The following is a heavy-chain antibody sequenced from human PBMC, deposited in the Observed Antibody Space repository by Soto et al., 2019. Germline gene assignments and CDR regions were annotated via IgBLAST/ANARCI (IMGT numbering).Heavy chain of an antibody. CDR1: GCSISNYW. J-gene: IGHJ5*02. V-gene: IGHV4-59*01. CDR2: IYYTGST. CDR3: ARDRDWNDWFDP. D-gene: IGHD1-1*01. Sequence: SETLSLTCTVSGCSISNYWWNWIRQSPGKGLEWMGNIYYTGSTKYNPSLQSRVTISVDMSKSQFSLRLSSVTAADTAIYYCARDRDWNDWFDPWGQGILVTVSS.